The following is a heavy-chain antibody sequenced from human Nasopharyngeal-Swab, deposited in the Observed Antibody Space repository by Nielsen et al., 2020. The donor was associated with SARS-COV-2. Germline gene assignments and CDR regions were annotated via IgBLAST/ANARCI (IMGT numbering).Heavy chain of an antibody. CDR2: ISGSDYST. CDR3: AKDRDSGDDSDDYYHYYGMDV. D-gene: IGHD5-12*01. CDR1: GFTFISYA. Sequence: GESLNISCASSGFTFISYAISWVRQAPGKGLEWVSVISGSDYSTHYADSVKGRFTISSDNSKNTVSLQMNSLRAEDTAIYYCAKDRDSGDDSDDYYHYYGMDVWGQGTTVTVSS. V-gene: IGHV3-23*01. J-gene: IGHJ6*02.